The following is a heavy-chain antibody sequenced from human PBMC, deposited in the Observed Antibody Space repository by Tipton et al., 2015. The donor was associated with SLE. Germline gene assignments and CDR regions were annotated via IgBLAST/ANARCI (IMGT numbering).Heavy chain of an antibody. V-gene: IGHV4-61*09. J-gene: IGHJ4*02. CDR3: ARDRPSYSSGWYSYYFDY. CDR1: GGSISSGSYY. Sequence: TLSLTCTVSGGSISSGSYYWSWIRQPAWKGLEWIGHIYTSGSTNYNPSLKSRVTISVDTSKNQFSLKLSSVTAADTAVYYCARDRPSYSSGWYSYYFDYWGQGTLVTVSS. D-gene: IGHD6-19*01. CDR2: IYTSGST.